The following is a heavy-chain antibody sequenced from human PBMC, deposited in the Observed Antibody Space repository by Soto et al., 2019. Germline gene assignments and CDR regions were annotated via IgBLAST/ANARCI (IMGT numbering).Heavy chain of an antibody. CDR2: IYPRDSDT. V-gene: IGHV5-51*01. CDR1: GFSFTSYW. Sequence: PGESLKISCKGSGFSFTSYWIGWVRQMPGKGLECMGIIYPRDSDTRYNPSFQGQVTISVDKSISTAYLQWSSLKTSDTAMYYCARTGVADAFDIWGQGTMVTVSS. J-gene: IGHJ3*02. D-gene: IGHD3-3*01. CDR3: ARTGVADAFDI.